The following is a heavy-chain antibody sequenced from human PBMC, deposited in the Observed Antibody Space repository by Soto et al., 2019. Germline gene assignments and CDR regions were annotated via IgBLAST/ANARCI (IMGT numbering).Heavy chain of an antibody. D-gene: IGHD1-26*01. J-gene: IGHJ4*02. Sequence: QVQLVESGGGVVQPGRSLRLSCAASGFTFSSYAMHWVRQAPGKGLEWVAAISYDGSNKYYADSVKGRFTISRDNSKNTLYLQMNSLRAEDTAVYYCARPHSGSPSFDYWGQGTLVTVSS. CDR1: GFTFSSYA. V-gene: IGHV3-30-3*01. CDR3: ARPHSGSPSFDY. CDR2: ISYDGSNK.